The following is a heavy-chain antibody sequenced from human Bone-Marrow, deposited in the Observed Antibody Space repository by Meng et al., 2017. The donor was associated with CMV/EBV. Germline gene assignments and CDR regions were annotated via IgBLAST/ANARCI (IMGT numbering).Heavy chain of an antibody. V-gene: IGHV3-33*06. CDR2: IWYDGSNK. D-gene: IGHD5-18*01. CDR1: GFTFDDYG. Sequence: GGSLRLSCAASGFTFDDYGMSWVRQAPGKGLEWVAVIWYDGSNKYYADSVKGRFTISRDNSKNTLYLQMNSLRAEDTAVYYCAKDLTAGYSRESYYYYYGMDVWGQGTTVTVSS. CDR3: AKDLTAGYSRESYYYYYGMDV. J-gene: IGHJ6*02.